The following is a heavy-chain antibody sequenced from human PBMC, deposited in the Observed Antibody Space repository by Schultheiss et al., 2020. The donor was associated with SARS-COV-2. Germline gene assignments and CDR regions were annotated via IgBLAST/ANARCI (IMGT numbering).Heavy chain of an antibody. CDR1: GFTFSSYA. CDR2: ISYDGSNK. J-gene: IGHJ6*01. V-gene: IGHV3-30*04. D-gene: IGHD4-17*01. CDR3: ALWGATVTTTLGYYGMDV. Sequence: GGSLRLSCAASGFTFSSYAMHWVRQAPGKGLEWVAVISYDGSNKYYADSVKGRFTISRDNSKNTLYLQMNSLRAEDTALYYCALWGATVTTTLGYYGMDVWGQGTAVTVSS.